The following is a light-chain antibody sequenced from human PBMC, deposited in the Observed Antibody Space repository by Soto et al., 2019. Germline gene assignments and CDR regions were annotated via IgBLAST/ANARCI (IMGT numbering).Light chain of an antibody. CDR2: TND. V-gene: IGLV1-44*01. CDR3: AAWDDSLKGRV. Sequence: QSVLTQPPSASGTPGQRVSISCSGSRSNIGRNYVYWYQQFPGTAPKLLIYTNDQRPSGVPDRFSGSKSGTSASLAISGLQYEDEADYYCAAWDDSLKGRVFGGGTKLTVL. CDR1: RSNIGRNY. J-gene: IGLJ3*02.